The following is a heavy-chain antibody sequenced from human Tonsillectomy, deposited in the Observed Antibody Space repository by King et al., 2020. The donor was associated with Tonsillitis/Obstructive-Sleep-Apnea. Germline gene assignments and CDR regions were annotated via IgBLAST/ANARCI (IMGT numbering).Heavy chain of an antibody. V-gene: IGHV4-34*01. CDR1: GGSFSGYY. CDR2: INHSGST. Sequence: QVQLQQWGAGLLKPSETLSLTCAVYGGSFSGYYWSWIRQPPGKGLEWIGEINHSGSTNYDPSLENRVTMSLDTSTNQFSLKLSSVTAADTAVYYCARARGSCSDNSCYPQYPDEVLYYYYYKDVWGKGTTVTVSS. D-gene: IGHD2-2*01. J-gene: IGHJ6*03. CDR3: ARARGSCSDNSCYPQYPDEVLYYYYYKDV.